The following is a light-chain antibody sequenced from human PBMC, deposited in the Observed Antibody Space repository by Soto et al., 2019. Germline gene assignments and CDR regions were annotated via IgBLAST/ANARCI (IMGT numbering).Light chain of an antibody. CDR2: GAS. V-gene: IGKV3D-15*01. CDR3: QQYHNGRPGLT. Sequence: EVVLRQSPATLSVSPGEGATLSCRASQGIGAPLAWYQQKPGQAPRLLIHGASTRATDTPTRYRGSGSGTEFPLTITSLQSEDFAVYFCQQYHNGRPGLTFGGGTKVDIK. CDR1: QGIGAP. J-gene: IGKJ4*01.